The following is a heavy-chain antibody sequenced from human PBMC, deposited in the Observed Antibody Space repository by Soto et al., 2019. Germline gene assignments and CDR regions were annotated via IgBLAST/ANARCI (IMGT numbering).Heavy chain of an antibody. V-gene: IGHV3-73*02. CDR1: GLSFNDSA. D-gene: IGHD6-13*01. J-gene: IGHJ6*02. CDR3: SRKLDGAADRPSHFYGMDV. CDR2: ISSKVNTYAT. Sequence: EVQLVESGGGLVQPGGSLKISCAVSGLSFNDSAIHWVRQASGKGLEWVGRISSKVNTYATTYAASVKGRFIISRDDSKNTAYLQMNSLKVEDTAVYFCSRKLDGAADRPSHFYGMDVWGHGTSVTVSS.